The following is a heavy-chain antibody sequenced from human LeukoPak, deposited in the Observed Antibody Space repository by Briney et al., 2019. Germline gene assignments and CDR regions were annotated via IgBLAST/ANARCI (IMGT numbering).Heavy chain of an antibody. CDR2: ISGDGDGT. Sequence: GGSLRLSCATSGFTFGHYAMHWVRQAPGKGLEWVSVISGDGDGTHYIDSVKGRFSISRDQSRNSLHLQMDTLRAEDTAVYYCAKDRGGFFGSGTSYYFYGMDVWAKGPRSPSP. D-gene: IGHD3-10*01. V-gene: IGHV3-43*02. CDR3: AKDRGGFFGSGTSYYFYGMDV. J-gene: IGHJ6*02. CDR1: GFTFGHYA.